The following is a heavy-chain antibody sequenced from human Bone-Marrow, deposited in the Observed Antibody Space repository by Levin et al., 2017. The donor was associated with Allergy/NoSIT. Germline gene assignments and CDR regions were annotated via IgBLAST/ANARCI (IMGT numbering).Heavy chain of an antibody. V-gene: IGHV3-23*01. Sequence: GGSLRLSCAASGFSFSTYVMNWVRQAPGKGLEWVSSISGSGGSTYYGDSVKGRFTISRDNSKSTLFLQMNSLRDEDTAIYYCTKDPVVAGVFDYWGQGTLVTVSS. CDR2: ISGSGGST. CDR1: GFSFSTYV. CDR3: TKDPVVAGVFDY. J-gene: IGHJ4*02. D-gene: IGHD6-19*01.